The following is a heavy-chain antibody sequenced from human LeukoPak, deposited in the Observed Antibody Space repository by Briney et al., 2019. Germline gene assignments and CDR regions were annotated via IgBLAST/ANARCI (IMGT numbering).Heavy chain of an antibody. CDR3: ARGLPLGYCSSTSCYRNRYYYGMDV. CDR2: INHSGST. V-gene: IGHV4-34*01. J-gene: IGHJ6*02. D-gene: IGHD2-2*01. CDR1: GGSFSGYY. Sequence: KSSETLSLTCAVYGGSFSGYYWSWIRQPPGKGLEWIGEINHSGSTNYNPSLKSRVTISVDTSKNQFSLKLSSVTAADTAVYYCARGLPLGYCSSTSCYRNRYYYGMDVWGQGTTVTVSS.